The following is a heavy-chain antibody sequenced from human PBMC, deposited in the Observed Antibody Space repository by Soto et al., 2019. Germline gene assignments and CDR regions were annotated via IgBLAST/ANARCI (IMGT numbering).Heavy chain of an antibody. Sequence: QVQLVESGGGVVQPGRTLRLSCTASGIAFSRSFMHWVRQAPGKGLEWVAVISYDGSLKFYGDSVKGRFTISRDNSKNTLFLLLDSLRSDDKATYYCAKGGTSGDRDFDYWGQGTLVTVSS. CDR3: AKGGTSGDRDFDY. J-gene: IGHJ4*02. D-gene: IGHD4-17*01. CDR1: GIAFSRSF. CDR2: ISYDGSLK. V-gene: IGHV3-30*18.